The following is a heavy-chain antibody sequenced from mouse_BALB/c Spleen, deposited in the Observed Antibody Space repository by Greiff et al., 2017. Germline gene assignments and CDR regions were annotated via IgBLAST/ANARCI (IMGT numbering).Heavy chain of an antibody. CDR2: INPYNGAT. V-gene: IGHV1-31*01. CDR3: AFITTVVAPRYFDV. J-gene: IGHJ1*01. Sequence: VQLKESGPELVKPGASVKISCKASGYSFTGYYMHWVKQSHVKSLEWIGRINPYNGATSYNQNFKDKASLTVDKSSSTAYMELHSLTSEDSAVYYCAFITTVVAPRYFDVWGAGTTVTVSS. D-gene: IGHD1-1*01. CDR1: GYSFTGYY.